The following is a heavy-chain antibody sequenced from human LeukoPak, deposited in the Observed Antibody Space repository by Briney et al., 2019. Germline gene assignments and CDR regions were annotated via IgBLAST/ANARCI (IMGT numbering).Heavy chain of an antibody. J-gene: IGHJ4*02. V-gene: IGHV3-13*01. D-gene: IGHD3-22*01. CDR1: GFTFSSYD. CDR3: ATRDYYDSSGANFDY. CDR2: IGTAGDT. Sequence: PGGSLRLSCAASGFTFSSYDMHWVRQATGKGLEWVSAIGTAGDTYYPGSVKGRFTISRENAKNSLYLQMNSLRAEDTAVYYCATRDYYDSSGANFDYWGQGTLVTVSS.